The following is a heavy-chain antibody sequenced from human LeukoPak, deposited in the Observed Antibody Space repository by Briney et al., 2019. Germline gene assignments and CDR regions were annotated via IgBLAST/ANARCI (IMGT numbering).Heavy chain of an antibody. V-gene: IGHV3-21*01. CDR1: GFTVSSTY. J-gene: IGHJ4*02. CDR3: ARGIAAAGNYYFDY. CDR2: ISSSSSYI. D-gene: IGHD6-13*01. Sequence: GGSLRLSCLASGFTVSSTYMSWVRQAPGKGLEWVSSISSSSSYIYYADSVKGRFTISRDNAKNSLYLQMNSLRAEDTAVYYCARGIAAAGNYYFDYWGQGTLVTVSS.